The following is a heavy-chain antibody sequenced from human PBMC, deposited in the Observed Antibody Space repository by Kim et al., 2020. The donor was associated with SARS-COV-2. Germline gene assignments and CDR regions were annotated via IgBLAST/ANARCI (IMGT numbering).Heavy chain of an antibody. V-gene: IGHV1-2*07. J-gene: IGHJ6*01. D-gene: IGHD1-20*01. CDR1: GYTFTDYF. CDR3: ARDRITGRRPLELYYYYGM. Sequence: ASVKVSCKASGYTFTDYFIHWVRQAPGQGLEWMGWINTYHGATNYAHKFQGRVTMTTDTSTTTAYMELSSPRSNDTAVYYCARDRITGRRPLELYYYYGM. CDR2: INTYHGAT.